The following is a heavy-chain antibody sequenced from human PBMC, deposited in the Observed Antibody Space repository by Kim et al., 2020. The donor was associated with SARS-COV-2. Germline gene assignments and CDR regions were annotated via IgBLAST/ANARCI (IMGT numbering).Heavy chain of an antibody. D-gene: IGHD1-26*01. J-gene: IGHJ5*02. CDR3: ARNVVGDTDLDL. CDR2: ISYEGSTQ. CDR1: GFTFSSYV. Sequence: GGSLRLSCAASGFTFSSYVMHWVRQAPGKGLEWVALISYEGSTQNYTDSVKGRFTVSRDNSKNTLYLQMNSLRAEDTAVYYCARNVVGDTDLDLWGQGTLVTVSS. V-gene: IGHV3-30*03.